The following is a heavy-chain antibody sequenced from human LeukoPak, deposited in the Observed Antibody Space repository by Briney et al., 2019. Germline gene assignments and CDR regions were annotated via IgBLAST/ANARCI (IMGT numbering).Heavy chain of an antibody. J-gene: IGHJ3*02. CDR2: ISWNSGSI. V-gene: IGHV3-9*01. CDR1: GFTFDDYA. Sequence: PGRSLRLSCAASGFTFDDYAMHWVRQAPGKGLEWVSGISWNSGSIGYADSVKGRFTISRDNAKNSLYLQMNSLRAEDTALYYCAKEYSGTDAFDIWGQGTTVTVSS. CDR3: AKEYSGTDAFDI. D-gene: IGHD6-13*01.